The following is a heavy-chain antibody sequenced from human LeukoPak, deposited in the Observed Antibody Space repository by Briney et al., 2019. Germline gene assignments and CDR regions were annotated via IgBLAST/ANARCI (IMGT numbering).Heavy chain of an antibody. Sequence: PGGSLSLSFAASGFPFSSYAMHWVRQAPGKGLEWVAVISYDGSNKYYADSVKGRFTISRDNSKNTLYLQMNSLRAEDTAVYYCASYARTSHSYDYWGQGTLVTVSS. V-gene: IGHV3-30-3*01. D-gene: IGHD2-2*01. J-gene: IGHJ4*02. CDR3: ASYARTSHSYDY. CDR1: GFPFSSYA. CDR2: ISYDGSNK.